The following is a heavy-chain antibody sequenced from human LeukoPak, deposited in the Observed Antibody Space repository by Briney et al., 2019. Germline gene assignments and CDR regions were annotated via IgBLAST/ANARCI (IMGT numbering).Heavy chain of an antibody. CDR3: ARDATRGGDNDY. CDR2: INEDGSYK. CDR1: GFAFTSYW. Sequence: GGSLRLSCAVSGFAFTSYWMSWVRQAPGKGLEWVANINEDGSYKFHADSVKGRLTISRDNSKNSLYLQMSSLRADDTAVYYCARDATRGGDNDYWGQGTRVIVSS. J-gene: IGHJ4*02. V-gene: IGHV3-7*01. D-gene: IGHD2-21*02.